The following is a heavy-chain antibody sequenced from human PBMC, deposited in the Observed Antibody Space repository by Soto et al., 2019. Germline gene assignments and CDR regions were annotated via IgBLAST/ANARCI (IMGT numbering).Heavy chain of an antibody. CDR2: IYYSGST. V-gene: IGHV4-59*08. CDR1: GGSISSYY. Sequence: PSETLSLTCTVSGGSISSYYWSWIRQPPGKGLEWIGYIYYSGSTNYDPSLKSRVTISVDTSKNQFSLKLSSVTAADTAVYYCARSGAGSGWYYFDYWGQGTLVTV. J-gene: IGHJ4*02. CDR3: ARSGAGSGWYYFDY. D-gene: IGHD6-19*01.